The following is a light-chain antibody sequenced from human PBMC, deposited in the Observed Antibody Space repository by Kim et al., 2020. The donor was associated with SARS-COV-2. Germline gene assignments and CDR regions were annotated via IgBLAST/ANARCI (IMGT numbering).Light chain of an antibody. CDR3: QSYDSSLSGSVV. CDR1: SSNIGAGYD. Sequence: VTISCTGSSSNIGAGYDGLWYQRLPGTAPKLPIYGNSNRPSGVPDRFSGSKSGTSASLAITGLQAEDEADYYCQSYDSSLSGSVVFGGGTQLTVL. CDR2: GNS. J-gene: IGLJ2*01. V-gene: IGLV1-40*01.